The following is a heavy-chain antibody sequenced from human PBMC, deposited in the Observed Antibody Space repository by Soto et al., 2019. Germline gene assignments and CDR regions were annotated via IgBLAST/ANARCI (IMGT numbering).Heavy chain of an antibody. CDR3: AKDEGTSSTVFDY. V-gene: IGHV3-23*01. Sequence: AGGSLRLSCVASGFNFKAYAMGWVRQAPGKGLEWVASITATDGNTYYADSVRGRFTISRDNSRNFLFLQMNGLRPEDSALYYCAKDEGTSSTVFDYWGQGTLVTVSS. J-gene: IGHJ4*02. D-gene: IGHD4-4*01. CDR1: GFNFKAYA. CDR2: ITATDGNT.